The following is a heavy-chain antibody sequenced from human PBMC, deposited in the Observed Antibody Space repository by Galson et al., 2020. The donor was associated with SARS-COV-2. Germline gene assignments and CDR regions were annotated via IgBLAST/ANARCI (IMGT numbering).Heavy chain of an antibody. CDR1: GLIVSSSY. V-gene: IGHV3-66*02. Sequence: GGSLRLSCEVSGLIVSSSYMSWVRQAPGKGLEWVSIIYRGGNTYYADSVKGRFTISRDNSKTTLYLQMNSLRPEDTAVYFCVRRMTSSWGMDVWGQGTTVTVSS. D-gene: IGHD6-6*01. CDR2: IYRGGNT. CDR3: VRRMTSSWGMDV. J-gene: IGHJ6*02.